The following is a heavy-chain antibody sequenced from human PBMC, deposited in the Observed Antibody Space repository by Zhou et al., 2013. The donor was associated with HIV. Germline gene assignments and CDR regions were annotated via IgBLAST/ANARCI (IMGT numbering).Heavy chain of an antibody. V-gene: IGHV1-18*01. J-gene: IGHJ4*02. CDR3: ARDLGEKATADAFDT. Sequence: QVLLVQSGGEVKNPGASVKVSCKASGYIFTSYGISWLRQAPGQGPEWMGWISAYNGNTNYAQKVQGRVTMTTDTSTSTAYMELRSLRSDDTAVYYCARDLGEKATADAFDTWGQGTRLTVSS. CDR2: ISAYNGNT. D-gene: IGHD1-26*01. CDR1: GYIFTSYG.